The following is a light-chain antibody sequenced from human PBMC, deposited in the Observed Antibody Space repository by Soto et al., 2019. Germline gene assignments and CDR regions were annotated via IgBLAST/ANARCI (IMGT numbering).Light chain of an antibody. CDR1: QSVSSY. V-gene: IGKV3-11*01. J-gene: IGKJ1*01. CDR3: QQYGSSLWT. CDR2: DAS. Sequence: ELGLTQSAAPLSLSPGERATLSCWASQSVSSYFAWYQQKPGQAPRLLIYDASRRATGIPARFSGSGYGTDFNLAISSLETEDFAVYYCQQYGSSLWTFGQGTKVDI.